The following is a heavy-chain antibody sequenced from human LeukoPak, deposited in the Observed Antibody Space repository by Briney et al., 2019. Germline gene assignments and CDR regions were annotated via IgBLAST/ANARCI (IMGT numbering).Heavy chain of an antibody. V-gene: IGHV3-53*01. J-gene: IGHJ4*02. CDR3: ARESGYSYGLAGFFDY. Sequence: PGGSLRLSCAASGFTVTSNYMSWVRQAPGKGLEWVSVIYGDGGIHYADSVKGRFTISRDDSKNTLYLQMNSLRAEDTAVYYCARESGYSYGLAGFFDYWGQGTLVTVSS. D-gene: IGHD5-18*01. CDR2: IYGDGGI. CDR1: GFTVTSNY.